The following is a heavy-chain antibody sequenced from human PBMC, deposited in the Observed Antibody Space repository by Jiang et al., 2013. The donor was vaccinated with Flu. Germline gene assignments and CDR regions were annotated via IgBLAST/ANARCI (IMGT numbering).Heavy chain of an antibody. CDR3: ARVDTHMVPGHFDC. V-gene: IGHV4-59*01. CDR1: GDSISGYF. J-gene: IGHJ4*01. D-gene: IGHD5-18*01. Sequence: GSGLVKPSETLSLTCAVSGDSISGYFWSWIRQPPGKGLEWIGYIYDDGSTNYNPSLKSRATISLDTSKNQFSLKLTSVTAADTAVYYCARVDTHMVPGHFDCWG. CDR2: IYDDGST.